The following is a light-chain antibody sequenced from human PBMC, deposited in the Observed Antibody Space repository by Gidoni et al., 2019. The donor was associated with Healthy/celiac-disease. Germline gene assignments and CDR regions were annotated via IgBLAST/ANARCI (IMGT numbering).Light chain of an antibody. CDR1: HIGSKS. Sequence: SYVLTQPPSVPVAPGKTARITCGGNHIGSKSVHWYQQKPGQAPVLVIYYDSDRPSGIPERFSGSNSGNTATLTISRVEAGDEADYYCQVWDSSSDHPVVFGGGTKLTVL. CDR2: YDS. V-gene: IGLV3-21*04. J-gene: IGLJ2*01. CDR3: QVWDSSSDHPVV.